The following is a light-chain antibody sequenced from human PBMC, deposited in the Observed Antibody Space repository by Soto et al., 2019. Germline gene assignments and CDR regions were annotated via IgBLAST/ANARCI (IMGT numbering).Light chain of an antibody. Sequence: DVVITQFPLSLPVTPGEPASISCRSSESLLHSKGYNYLDWYLQKPGHSPQLLSYLGSNRVSGVPDRFSGSGSGTDLTLKISRVEAEDVGVYYCIQPLQSWTFGKGTKVDIK. CDR2: LGS. CDR3: IQPLQSWT. CDR1: ESLLHSKGYNY. V-gene: IGKV2-28*01. J-gene: IGKJ1*01.